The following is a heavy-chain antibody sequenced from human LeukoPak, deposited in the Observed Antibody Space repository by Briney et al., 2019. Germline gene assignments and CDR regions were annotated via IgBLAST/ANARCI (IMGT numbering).Heavy chain of an antibody. Sequence: WASVKVSCKASGYTFTSYGISWVRQAPGQGLEWMGWISAYNGNTNYVQKLQGRVTMTTDTSTSTAYMELRSLRSDDTAVYYCARAWNTAMGFYYYYGMDVWGQGTTVTVSS. V-gene: IGHV1-18*01. CDR3: ARAWNTAMGFYYYYGMDV. CDR2: ISAYNGNT. CDR1: GYTFTSYG. D-gene: IGHD5-18*01. J-gene: IGHJ6*01.